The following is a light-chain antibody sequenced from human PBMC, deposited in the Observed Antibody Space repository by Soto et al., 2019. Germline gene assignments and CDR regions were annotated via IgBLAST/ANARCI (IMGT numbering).Light chain of an antibody. CDR3: QQYNSWPGT. V-gene: IGKV3-15*01. J-gene: IGKJ1*01. CDR1: QSVSSN. Sequence: EIVMTRSPGTLSVSPGERATLSCRASQSVSSNLACYQQKPGQAPRLLIYGASTRATGIPARFSGSGSGTEFTITISGLQSEDFAVSYCQQYNSWPGTFGQGTKVEIK. CDR2: GAS.